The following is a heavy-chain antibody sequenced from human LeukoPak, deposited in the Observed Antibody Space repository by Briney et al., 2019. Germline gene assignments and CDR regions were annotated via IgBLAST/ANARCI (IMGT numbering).Heavy chain of an antibody. CDR1: GFTFSSYG. CDR3: ARDRRLRWGGDAFDI. D-gene: IGHD4-23*01. V-gene: IGHV3-30*02. CDR2: IRYDGSNK. J-gene: IGHJ3*02. Sequence: GGSLRLSCAASGFTFSSYGMHWVRQAPGKGLEWVAFIRYDGSNKYYADSVKGRFTISRDNSKNTLYLQMNSLRAEDTAVYYCARDRRLRWGGDAFDIWGQGTMVTVSS.